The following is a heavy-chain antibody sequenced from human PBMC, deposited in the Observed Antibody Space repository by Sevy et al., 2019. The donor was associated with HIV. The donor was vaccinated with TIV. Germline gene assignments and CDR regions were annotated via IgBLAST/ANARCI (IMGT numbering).Heavy chain of an antibody. CDR2: ISSSGNTI. Sequence: GGSLRLSCAASGFTFSDYFMSWIRQAPGKGLEWVSYISSSGNTIYYADSVKGQFTISRDNAKNSLYLQMNSLRAEDTAVYYCARDIKGWLQLAGYWGQGTLVTVSS. CDR3: ARDIKGWLQLAGY. D-gene: IGHD5-12*01. CDR1: GFTFSDYF. V-gene: IGHV3-11*01. J-gene: IGHJ4*02.